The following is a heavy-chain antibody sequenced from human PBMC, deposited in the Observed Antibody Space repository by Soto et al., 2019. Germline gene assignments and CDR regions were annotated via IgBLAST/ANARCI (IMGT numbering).Heavy chain of an antibody. Sequence: GGSLRLSCTASGFTFGDYAMSWFRQAPGKGLEWVGFIRSKAYGGTTEYAASVKGRFTISRDDSKSIAYLQMNSLKTEDTAVYYCTRDFQFFADPGRIFGVVIHDDAFDIWGQGTMVTVSS. CDR2: IRSKAYGGTT. CDR3: TRDFQFFADPGRIFGVVIHDDAFDI. CDR1: GFTFGDYA. V-gene: IGHV3-49*03. J-gene: IGHJ3*02. D-gene: IGHD3-3*01.